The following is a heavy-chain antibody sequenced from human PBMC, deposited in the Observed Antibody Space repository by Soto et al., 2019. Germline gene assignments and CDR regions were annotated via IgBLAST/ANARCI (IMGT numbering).Heavy chain of an antibody. Sequence: GSLRLSCAASGFTCSSYGMHWVRQAPGKGLEWVAVIWYDGSNKYYADSVKGRFTISRDNSKNTLYLQMNSLRAEDTAVYYCARDRTRHTKYDYIWGSYRKEYSFDYWGQGTLVTVSS. CDR2: IWYDGSNK. CDR1: GFTCSSYG. D-gene: IGHD3-16*02. V-gene: IGHV3-33*01. J-gene: IGHJ4*02. CDR3: ARDRTRHTKYDYIWGSYRKEYSFDY.